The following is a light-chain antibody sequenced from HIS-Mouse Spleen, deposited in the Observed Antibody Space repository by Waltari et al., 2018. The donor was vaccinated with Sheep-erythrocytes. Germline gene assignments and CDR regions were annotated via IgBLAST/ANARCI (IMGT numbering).Light chain of an antibody. V-gene: IGLV1-44*01. Sequence: QSVLTQPPSASGTPGQRVTISCSGSSSHIVSNTVNWYQQLPGPAPKLLIYSNNQRPSGVPDRFSGSKSGTSASLAISGLQSEDEADYYCAAWDDSLNGVVFGGGTKLTVL. J-gene: IGLJ2*01. CDR3: AAWDDSLNGVV. CDR1: SSHIVSNT. CDR2: SNN.